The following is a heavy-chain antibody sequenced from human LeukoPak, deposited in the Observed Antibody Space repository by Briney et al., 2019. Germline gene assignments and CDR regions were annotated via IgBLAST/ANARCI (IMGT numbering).Heavy chain of an antibody. D-gene: IGHD6-19*01. V-gene: IGHV3-23*01. CDR1: GFTFSSYA. CDR3: ARDQMASSGWYEPFDI. CDR2: ISGSGGST. J-gene: IGHJ3*02. Sequence: GGSLRLSCAASGFTFSSYAMSWVRQAPGKGLEWVSAISGSGGSTYYADSVKGRFTISRDNSKNTLYLQMNSLGAEDTAVYYCARDQMASSGWYEPFDIWGQGTMVTVSS.